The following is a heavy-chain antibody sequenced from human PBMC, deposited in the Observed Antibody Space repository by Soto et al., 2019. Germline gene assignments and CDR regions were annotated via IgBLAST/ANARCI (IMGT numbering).Heavy chain of an antibody. Sequence: GGSLRLSCAASGFTFSDAWMSWVRQAPGKGLDWVGRIKSKSDGGTTEYAAPVRGRFTISRDDSKNTLYLQMNSLKTEDTAVYYGTTEPSRTAVVVGSPGYFNPWGQGT. J-gene: IGHJ5*02. V-gene: IGHV3-15*01. CDR1: GFTFSDAW. CDR2: IKSKSDGGTT. CDR3: TTEPSRTAVVVGSPGYFNP. D-gene: IGHD2-21*01.